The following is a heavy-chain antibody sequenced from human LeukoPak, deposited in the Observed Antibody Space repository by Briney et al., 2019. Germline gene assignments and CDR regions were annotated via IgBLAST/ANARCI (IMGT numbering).Heavy chain of an antibody. CDR3: ARDRMATISRPLDY. V-gene: IGHV1-2*02. D-gene: IGHD5-24*01. CDR2: INPNSGGT. J-gene: IGHJ4*02. CDR1: GYIFTDHF. Sequence: GASVKVSCKASGYIFTDHFMQWVRHAPGQGLEWMGWINPNSGGTSYAQKFKGRVTMTRDTSISTVYMELSRLRSDDTAVYYCARDRMATISRPLDYWGQGTLVTVSS.